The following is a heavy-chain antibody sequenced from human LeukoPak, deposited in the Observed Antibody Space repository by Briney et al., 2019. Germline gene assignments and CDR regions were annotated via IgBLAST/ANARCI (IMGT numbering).Heavy chain of an antibody. CDR2: IKQDESEK. J-gene: IGHJ3*02. V-gene: IGHV3-7*01. CDR3: ARDSAGYCSSTSCYTPSLAFDI. Sequence: GGSLRLSCAASGFTFSSYSMNWVRQAPGKGLEWVANIKQDESEKYYVYSAKGRFTISRDNAKNSLYLQMNSLRAEDTAVYYCARDSAGYCSSTSCYTPSLAFDIWGQGTMVTVSS. CDR1: GFTFSSYS. D-gene: IGHD2-2*02.